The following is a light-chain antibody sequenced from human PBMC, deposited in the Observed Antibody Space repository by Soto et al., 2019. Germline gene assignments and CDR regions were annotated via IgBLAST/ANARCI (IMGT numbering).Light chain of an antibody. CDR3: QQSNNWPQT. CDR1: QNVANY. CDR2: ESS. V-gene: IGKV3-11*01. J-gene: IGKJ1*01. Sequence: EIVLTQSPATLSLSPGERATLSCRASQNVANYLDWYQQKPGQAPRLLIYESSNRSTVIEARFSGRGSGPDFTLTISSLEPEDFGVYYCQQSNNWPQTFGQGTQVDI.